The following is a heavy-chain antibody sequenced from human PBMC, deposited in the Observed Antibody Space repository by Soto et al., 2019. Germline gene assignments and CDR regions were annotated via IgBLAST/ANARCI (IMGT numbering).Heavy chain of an antibody. CDR1: GGSISSGGYS. CDR2: IYHSGST. V-gene: IGHV4-30-2*01. D-gene: IGHD3-16*02. Sequence: TLSLTYSVSGGSISSGGYSWSWIQQPPGKGLEWIGYIYHSGSTYYNPSLKSRVAISVDRSKNQFSLKLSSVTAADTAVYYCARGYYDYVWGSYRAPDAFDIWGQGTMVTVSS. CDR3: ARGYYDYVWGSYRAPDAFDI. J-gene: IGHJ3*02.